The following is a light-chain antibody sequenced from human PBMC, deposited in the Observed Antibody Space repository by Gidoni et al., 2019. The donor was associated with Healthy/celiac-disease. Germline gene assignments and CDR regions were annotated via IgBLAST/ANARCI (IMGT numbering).Light chain of an antibody. CDR2: DVS. Sequence: QSALTQPASVSGSPGQSITISCTGTSSDVGSYNYVSWYQQHPGKAPTLMIDDVSNRHSGVSNRFSGSKSGNTASLTISGLQAEDEADYYCSSYTSSSTIYVFGTGTKVTVL. CDR3: SSYTSSSTIYV. CDR1: SSDVGSYNY. J-gene: IGLJ1*01. V-gene: IGLV2-14*01.